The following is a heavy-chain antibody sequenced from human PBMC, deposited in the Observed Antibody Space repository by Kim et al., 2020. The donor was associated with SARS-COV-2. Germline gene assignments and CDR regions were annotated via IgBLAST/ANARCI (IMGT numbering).Heavy chain of an antibody. J-gene: IGHJ4*02. CDR1: GDSISPYY. CDR3: ARAGLEDYNDRSGYNKPFFDS. Sequence: SETLSLTCTVSGDSISPYYWSWIRRPPGKGLEWIGFIYYSGSTNYNPSLKSRVTISVDTSKKQFSLKLSSVTAADTAVYYCARAGLEDYNDRSGYNKPFFDSWGQGTLVTVSS. V-gene: IGHV4-59*13. D-gene: IGHD6-19*01. CDR2: IYYSGST.